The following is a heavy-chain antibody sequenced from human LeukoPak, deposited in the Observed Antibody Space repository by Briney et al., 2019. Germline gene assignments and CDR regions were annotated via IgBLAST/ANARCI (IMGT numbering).Heavy chain of an antibody. D-gene: IGHD6-13*01. J-gene: IGHJ6*02. CDR2: IRSKANTYAT. CDR3: SAAVGTDFYDYGMDV. Sequence: GGSLRLSCAASGFTFSGSAMHWVRQASRKGLEWVGRIRSKANTYATAYAASVKGRFSISRDDSKNTAYLQLNSLKTEDTAVYYCSAAVGTDFYDYGMDVWGQGTTVTVSS. V-gene: IGHV3-73*01. CDR1: GFTFSGSA.